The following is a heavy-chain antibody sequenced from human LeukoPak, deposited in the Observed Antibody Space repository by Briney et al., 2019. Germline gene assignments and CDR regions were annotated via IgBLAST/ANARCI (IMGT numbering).Heavy chain of an antibody. J-gene: IGHJ6*03. CDR1: GFTFGSYG. V-gene: IGHV3-30*02. CDR2: IRSDGSNK. CDR3: ARGVVWYSGSHYYMDV. D-gene: IGHD1-26*01. Sequence: GGSLRLSCAASGFTFGSYGMHWVRQAPGKGLEWVTFIRSDGSNKYYADSVKGRFTISRDNSKNTLYLQMNSLRAEDTAVYYCARGVVWYSGSHYYMDVWGKGTTVTVSS.